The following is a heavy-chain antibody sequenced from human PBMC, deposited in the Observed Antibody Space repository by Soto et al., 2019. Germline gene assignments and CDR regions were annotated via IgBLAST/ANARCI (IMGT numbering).Heavy chain of an antibody. V-gene: IGHV2-5*02. CDR3: AHDCSGYLGFDF. Sequence: QITLKESGPTLVKPTQTLTLTCTFSGFSLTTRGVGVGWIRQPPGKALEWLALIYWDDDKRYSPSLKSRLTIPKDTSKNQVVLTLTNMHPVDTATYFCAHDCSGYLGFDFWGQGTLVTVSS. CDR1: GFSLTTRGVG. D-gene: IGHD3-22*01. J-gene: IGHJ4*02. CDR2: IYWDDDK.